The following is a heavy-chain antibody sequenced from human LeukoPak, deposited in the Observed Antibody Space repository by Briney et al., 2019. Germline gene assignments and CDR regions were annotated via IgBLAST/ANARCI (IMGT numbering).Heavy chain of an antibody. CDR3: ARDATRGIGGSYDLDF. Sequence: ASVKLSCKASGYNFSSYYIQWVRQDPGQGLEWMGLLNPSRGTTASAPKFQGRVTMTRDTSSNTVYMGLRGLRSDDTAIYYCARDATRGIGGSYDLDFWGQGSLVTVSS. D-gene: IGHD3-16*01. V-gene: IGHV1-46*01. CDR2: LNPSRGTT. CDR1: GYNFSSYY. J-gene: IGHJ4*02.